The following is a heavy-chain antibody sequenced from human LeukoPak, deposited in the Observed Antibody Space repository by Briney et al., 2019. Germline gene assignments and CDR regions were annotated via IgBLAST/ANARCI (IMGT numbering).Heavy chain of an antibody. CDR3: ARDRRVLMVYAIDIWFDP. Sequence: ASVKVSCKASGYTFTSYAMNWVRQAPGQGLEWMGWINTNTGNPTYAQGFTGRFVFSLDTSVSTAYLQISSLKAEDTAVYYCARDRRVLMVYAIDIWFDPWGQGTLVTVSS. CDR1: GYTFTSYA. D-gene: IGHD2-8*01. J-gene: IGHJ5*02. V-gene: IGHV7-4-1*02. CDR2: INTNTGNP.